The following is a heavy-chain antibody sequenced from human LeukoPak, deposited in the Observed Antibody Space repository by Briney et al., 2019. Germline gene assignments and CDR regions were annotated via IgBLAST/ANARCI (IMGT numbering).Heavy chain of an antibody. CDR3: TRGYNTASLD. CDR2: INTDGSTT. D-gene: IGHD5-18*01. J-gene: IGHJ4*02. CDR1: GFTFSMNW. V-gene: IGHV3-74*01. Sequence: GGSLRLSCVASGFTFSMNWLHWVRQFPGRGLVWVSRINTDGSTTNYAVGVKGLFTISRDNTKNTLYLQMNSLRSAASAVYFCTRGYNTASLDWGQGTRITVAS.